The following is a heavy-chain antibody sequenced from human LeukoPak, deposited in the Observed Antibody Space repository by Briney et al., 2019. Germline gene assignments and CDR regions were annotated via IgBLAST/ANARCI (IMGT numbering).Heavy chain of an antibody. CDR1: GFNFDDYG. D-gene: IGHD3-10*01. CDR2: INWNGRAI. J-gene: IGHJ5*02. V-gene: IGHV3-20*04. CDR3: ARDGRRYYGSGSYFLDWIDP. Sequence: PGGSLRLSCAVSGFNFDDYGMSWVRHAPGKGVEWVSGINWNGRAIGYADSVKGRFTISRDNAKSSLYLEMSTLRAEDTALYYCARDGRRYYGSGSYFLDWIDPWGQGTLVIVSS.